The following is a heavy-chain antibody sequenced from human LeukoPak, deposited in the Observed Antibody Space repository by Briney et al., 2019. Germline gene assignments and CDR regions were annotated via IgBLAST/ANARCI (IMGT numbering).Heavy chain of an antibody. CDR3: ARGTYYDFWSGSHTNNRFDP. V-gene: IGHV5-51*01. J-gene: IGHJ5*02. CDR1: GYSFTSYW. D-gene: IGHD3-3*01. Sequence: PGESLKISCKGSGYSFTSYWIGWVRQMPGKGLEWMGIIYPGDSDTRYSPSFQGQVTISADKSISTAYLQWSSLKASDNAMYYCARGTYYDFWSGSHTNNRFDPWGQGTLVTVSS. CDR2: IYPGDSDT.